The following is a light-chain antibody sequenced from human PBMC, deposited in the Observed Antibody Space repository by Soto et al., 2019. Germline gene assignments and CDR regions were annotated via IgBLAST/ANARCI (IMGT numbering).Light chain of an antibody. CDR2: DVS. Sequence: QSALTQPRSVSGSPGQSVTISCTGTSSNIGGYNYVSWYQQHPGKAPKLMIYDVSERPSGVPDRFSGSKSGDTASLTISGPQVEEEADYYCCSYAGSFFYLFGTGTKVTVL. CDR1: SSNIGGYNY. CDR3: CSYAGSFFYL. J-gene: IGLJ1*01. V-gene: IGLV2-11*01.